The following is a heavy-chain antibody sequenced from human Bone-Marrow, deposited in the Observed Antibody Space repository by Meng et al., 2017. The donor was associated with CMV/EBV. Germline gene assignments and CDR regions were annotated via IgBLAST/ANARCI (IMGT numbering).Heavy chain of an antibody. Sequence: ASVKVSCKASGDTFSNYDINWVRQATGQGLEWMGWMNPNSGNTGYAQKFQGRVTITRNTSISTAYMELSSLRSEDTAVYYCARGEWTYWGQGTLVTVSS. CDR1: GDTFSNYD. CDR3: ARGEWTY. CDR2: MNPNSGNT. J-gene: IGHJ4*02. V-gene: IGHV1-8*03. D-gene: IGHD3-3*01.